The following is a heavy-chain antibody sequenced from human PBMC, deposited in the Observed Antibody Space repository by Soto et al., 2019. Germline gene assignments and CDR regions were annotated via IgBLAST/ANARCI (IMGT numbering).Heavy chain of an antibody. D-gene: IGHD6-13*01. CDR2: ISGSGGST. CDR1: GFTFSSYA. Sequence: VGSLRLSCAASGFTFSSYAMTWVRQAPGRGLEWVSGISGSGGSTYYTDSVKGRFTISRDNSKDTLSLQMNSLRAEDTAIYYCARATATDGTSSWFDPWGQGALVTVSS. CDR3: ARATATDGTSSWFDP. V-gene: IGHV3-23*01. J-gene: IGHJ5*02.